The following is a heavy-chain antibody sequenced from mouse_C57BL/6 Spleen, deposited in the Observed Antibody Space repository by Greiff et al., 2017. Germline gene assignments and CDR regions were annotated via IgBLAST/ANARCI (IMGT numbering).Heavy chain of an antibody. Sequence: EVKVVESGGDLVKPGGSLKLSCAASGFTFSSYGMSWVRQTPDKRLEWVATISSGGSYTYYPDSVKGRFHISRDNAKNTLYLQMGSLKSEDTAMYYCARSGTAFDYWGQGTTLTVSS. CDR3: ARSGTAFDY. J-gene: IGHJ2*01. D-gene: IGHD4-1*01. V-gene: IGHV5-6*01. CDR2: ISSGGSYT. CDR1: GFTFSSYG.